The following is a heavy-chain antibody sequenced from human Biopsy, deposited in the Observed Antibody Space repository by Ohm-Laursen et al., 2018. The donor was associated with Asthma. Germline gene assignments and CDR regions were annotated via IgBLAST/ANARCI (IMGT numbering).Heavy chain of an antibody. CDR3: ARIKIRIGAGTDRYFDL. J-gene: IGHJ2*01. D-gene: IGHD3-16*01. CDR2: IDANSGGT. V-gene: IGHV1-2*06. Sequence: SSVKVSCKASGYPFTDYYVHWVRQAPGQGLEWMGRIDANSGGTNYAQKFLGRVTMTRDTSVNTAFMVLRRLRSDDTAVYYCARIKIRIGAGTDRYFDLWGRGTLVTVSS. CDR1: GYPFTDYY.